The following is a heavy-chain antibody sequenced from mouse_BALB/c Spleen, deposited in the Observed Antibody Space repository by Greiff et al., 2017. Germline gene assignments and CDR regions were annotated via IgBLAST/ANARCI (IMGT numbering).Heavy chain of an antibody. CDR1: GYTFTSYV. J-gene: IGHJ4*01. CDR2: INPYNDGT. D-gene: IGHD2-14*01. Sequence: VQLQQSGPELVKPGASVKMSCKASGYTFTSYVMHWVKQKPGQGLEWIGYINPYNDGTKYNEKFKGKATLTSDKSSSTAYMELSSLTSEDSAVYYCARNYRYHYYAMDYWGQGTSVTVSS. V-gene: IGHV1-14*01. CDR3: ARNYRYHYYAMDY.